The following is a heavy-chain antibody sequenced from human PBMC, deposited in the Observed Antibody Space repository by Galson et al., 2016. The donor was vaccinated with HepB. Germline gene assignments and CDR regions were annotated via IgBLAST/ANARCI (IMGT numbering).Heavy chain of an antibody. V-gene: IGHV4-59*01. Sequence: SETLSLTCTVSGSAISSSYWSWIRQPPGKGLEWIGYIYYNKGSTNYNPSLKSRVTMSVDTSKNHFSLKLSSVTAADTAVYYFAGLPTVGTAHYWGQGILVTASS. CDR2: IYYNKGST. J-gene: IGHJ4*02. CDR3: AGLPTVGTAHY. D-gene: IGHD1-1*01. CDR1: GSAISSSY.